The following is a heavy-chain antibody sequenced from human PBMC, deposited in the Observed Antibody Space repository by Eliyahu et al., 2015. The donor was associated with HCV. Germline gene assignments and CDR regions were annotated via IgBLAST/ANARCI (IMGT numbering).Heavy chain of an antibody. CDR2: IYPGDSDT. J-gene: IGHJ6*02. CDR1: GYXFTSYW. V-gene: IGHV5-51*01. D-gene: IGHD3-3*01. CDR3: ARATFWSGYYKYGMDV. Sequence: EVQLVQSGAEVKKPGESLKISCKGSGYXFTSYWIGWVRQMPGKGLEWMGIIYPGDSDTRYSPSFQGQVTISADKSISTAYLQWSSLKASDTAMYYCARATFWSGYYKYGMDVWGQGTTVTVSS.